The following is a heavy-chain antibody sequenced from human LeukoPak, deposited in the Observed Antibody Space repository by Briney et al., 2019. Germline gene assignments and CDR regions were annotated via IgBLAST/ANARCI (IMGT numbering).Heavy chain of an antibody. D-gene: IGHD3-22*01. CDR1: GYSFTGYF. CDR2: INPNSGDT. Sequence: ASVKXSCKASGYSFTGYFIHWVRQAPGQGLEWMGCINPNSGDTKYAQKFQGRVSMPRDTSTRTAYMELSRLRSDDTAVYFCARSGSTGYSLDYWGQGTLVTVSS. CDR3: ARSGSTGYSLDY. J-gene: IGHJ4*02. V-gene: IGHV1-2*02.